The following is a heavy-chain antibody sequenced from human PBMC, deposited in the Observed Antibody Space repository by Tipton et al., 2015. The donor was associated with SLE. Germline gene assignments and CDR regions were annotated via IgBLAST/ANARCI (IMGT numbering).Heavy chain of an antibody. V-gene: IGHV4-38-2*02. D-gene: IGHD4-17*01. CDR3: ARERGDYGDYFDY. J-gene: IGHJ4*02. CDR1: GYSISSGYY. CDR2: IYHSGST. Sequence: LRLSCAVSGYSISSGYYWGWIRQPPGKGLEWIGSIYHSGSTYYNPSLKSRVTISVDTSKNQFSLKLSSVTAADTAVYYCARERGDYGDYFDYWGQGTLVTVSS.